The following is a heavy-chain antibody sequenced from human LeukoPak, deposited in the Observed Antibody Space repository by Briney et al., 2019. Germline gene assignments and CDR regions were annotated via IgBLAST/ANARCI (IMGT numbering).Heavy chain of an antibody. CDR3: ARDPYTYSG. CDR2: IKQDGSEK. Sequence: GGSLRLSCGASGFSFSSYWMSWVRQAPGKGLEWVANIKQDGSEKYYMDSVRGRFTISRDNAKNSLYLQMNSLRAEDTAVYYCARDPYTYSGWGQGTLVTVSP. J-gene: IGHJ4*02. CDR1: GFSFSSYW. D-gene: IGHD3-16*01. V-gene: IGHV3-7*01.